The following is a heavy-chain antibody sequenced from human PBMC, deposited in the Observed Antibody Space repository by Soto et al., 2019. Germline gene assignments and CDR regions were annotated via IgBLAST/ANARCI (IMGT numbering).Heavy chain of an antibody. V-gene: IGHV3-11*01. J-gene: IGHJ6*02. CDR3: AREEVRGVTYYYYYGMDV. CDR1: RFTFSDYY. CDR2: ISSSGSTI. D-gene: IGHD3-10*01. Sequence: QVQLVESGGGLVKPGGSLRLYFAASRFTFSDYYMSWIRQAPGKGLEWVSYISSSGSTIYYADSVKGRFTISRDNAKNSLYLQMNSLRAEDTSVYYCAREEVRGVTYYYYYGMDVWGQGTTVTVSS.